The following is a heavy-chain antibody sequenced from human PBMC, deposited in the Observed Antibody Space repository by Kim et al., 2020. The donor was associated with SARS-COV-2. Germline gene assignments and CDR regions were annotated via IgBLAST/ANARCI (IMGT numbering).Heavy chain of an antibody. CDR3: ARQGRGGGMDV. J-gene: IGHJ6*01. Sequence: GESLKISCKTSGYFFSAYFIAWVRQMPGGGLEWMGRIDPTDSYTNYSPSFQGHVTLSADKSINTAFLQWTGLRASDTAIYYCARQGRGGGMDVWGRGT. CDR1: GYFFSAYF. D-gene: IGHD3-10*01. V-gene: IGHV5-10-1*01. CDR2: IDPTDSYT.